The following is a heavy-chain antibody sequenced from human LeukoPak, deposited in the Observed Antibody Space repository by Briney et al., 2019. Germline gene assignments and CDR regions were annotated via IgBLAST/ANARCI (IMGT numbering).Heavy chain of an antibody. D-gene: IGHD6-13*01. CDR3: ARALIAAAPGWFDP. CDR2: IIPIFGTA. Sequence: GASVKVSCKASGGTFSSYAISWVRQPPRQGLEWMGGIIPIFGTANYAQKFQGRVTITADESTSTAYMELSSLRSEDTAVYYCARALIAAAPGWFDPWGQGTLVTVSS. CDR1: GGTFSSYA. J-gene: IGHJ5*02. V-gene: IGHV1-69*13.